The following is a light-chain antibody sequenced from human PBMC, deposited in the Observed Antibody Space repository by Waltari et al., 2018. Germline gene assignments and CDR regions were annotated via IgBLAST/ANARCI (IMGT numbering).Light chain of an antibody. CDR1: QRLMHSNGYIY. CDR2: LAS. Sequence: DIVMTQSPLSLPVSPGEPASISCRFSQRLMHSNGYIYLDWYLQKPGQSPQLLIYLASNRASGVPDRFSGSGSGTDFTLKISRVEAEDVGVYYCMQALQTPTFGQGTRLEIK. J-gene: IGKJ5*01. CDR3: MQALQTPT. V-gene: IGKV2-28*01.